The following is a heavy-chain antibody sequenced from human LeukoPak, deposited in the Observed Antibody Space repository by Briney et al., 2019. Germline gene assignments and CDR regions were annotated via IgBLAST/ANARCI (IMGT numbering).Heavy chain of an antibody. CDR1: GGSISSYY. Sequence: PSETLSLTCTVSGGSISSYYWSWIRQPPGKELEWIGSIYYSGSTYYNPSLKSRVTISVDTSKNQFSLKLSSVTAADTAVYYCARDTHLLWFGELLYDYWGQGTLVTVSS. J-gene: IGHJ4*02. D-gene: IGHD3-10*01. CDR2: IYYSGST. CDR3: ARDTHLLWFGELLYDY. V-gene: IGHV4-39*07.